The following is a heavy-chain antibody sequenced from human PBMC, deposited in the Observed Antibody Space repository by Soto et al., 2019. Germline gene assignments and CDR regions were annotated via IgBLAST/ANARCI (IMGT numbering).Heavy chain of an antibody. CDR1: GGSISSGGYY. CDR2: IYYSGST. CDR3: ARVVVVVAATKNFWFEP. Sequence: LSETLSLTCTVSGGSISSGGYYWSWIRQHPGKGLEWIGYIYYSGSTYYNPSLKSRVTISVDTSKNQFSLKLSSVTAADTAVYYCARVVVVVAATKNFWFEPWGQGTLVTVSS. V-gene: IGHV4-31*03. D-gene: IGHD2-15*01. J-gene: IGHJ5*02.